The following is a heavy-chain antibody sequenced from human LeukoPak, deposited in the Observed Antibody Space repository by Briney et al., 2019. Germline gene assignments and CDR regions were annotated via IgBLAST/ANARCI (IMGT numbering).Heavy chain of an antibody. D-gene: IGHD3-22*01. CDR1: GFTFTNHW. J-gene: IGHJ2*01. V-gene: IGHV3-74*01. CDR3: ARALYDSSGRYFDL. CDR2: IHSDGTTT. Sequence: PGGSLRLSCAASGFTFTNHWMTWVRQAPGKGLVWVSRIHSDGTTTNYADSVKGRFTISRDNAKSMLYLQMDSLRAEDTAVYYCARALYDSSGRYFDLWGRGTLVTVSS.